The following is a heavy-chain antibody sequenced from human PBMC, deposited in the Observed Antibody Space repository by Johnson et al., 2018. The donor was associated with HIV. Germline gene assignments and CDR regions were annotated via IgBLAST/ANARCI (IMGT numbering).Heavy chain of an antibody. J-gene: IGHJ3*02. CDR3: ARGVDGAFDI. Sequence: VQLVESGGGVVQPGRSLRLSCAASGFTFSSYGMHWVRQAPGKGLEWVAVISYDGSNKYYADSVKGRFTIYRDNSKNTLYLQMNSLRAEDTAVYYCARGVDGAFDIWGQGTMVTVSS. CDR1: GFTFSSYG. D-gene: IGHD3-10*01. V-gene: IGHV3-30*03. CDR2: ISYDGSNK.